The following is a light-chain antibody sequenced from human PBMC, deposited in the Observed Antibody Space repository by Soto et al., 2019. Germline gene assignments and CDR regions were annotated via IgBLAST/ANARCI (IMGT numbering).Light chain of an antibody. V-gene: IGKV1-5*03. CDR2: KAS. CDR1: QSISSW. CDR3: QQYNDNWT. J-gene: IGKJ1*01. Sequence: DIQMTQSPSTLSASVGDRVTITCRASQSISSWLAWHQQKPGKAPRLLIYKASNLESGVPSRFSGSGSGTEFTLTITSLLPDDSATYYCQQYNDNWTFGQGTKVDIK.